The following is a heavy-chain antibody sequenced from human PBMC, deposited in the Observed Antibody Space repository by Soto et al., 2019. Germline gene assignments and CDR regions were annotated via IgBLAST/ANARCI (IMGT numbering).Heavy chain of an antibody. J-gene: IGHJ6*02. V-gene: IGHV5-51*01. CDR1: GYSFTSYW. CDR3: ARSWIQPHYYYYGMDV. D-gene: IGHD5-18*01. CDR2: IYPGDSDT. Sequence: GESLKISCKGSGYSFTSYWIGWVRQMPGKGLEWMGIIYPGDSDTRYSPSFQGQVTISADKSISTAYLQWSSLKASDTAMYYCARSWIQPHYYYYGMDVWGQGTTVTVSS.